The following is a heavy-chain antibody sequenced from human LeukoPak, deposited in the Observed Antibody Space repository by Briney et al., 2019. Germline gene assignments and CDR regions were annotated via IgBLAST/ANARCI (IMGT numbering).Heavy chain of an antibody. Sequence: PGGSLRLSCAASGFTFSSYSMNWVRQAPGKGLEWVSYISSSSSTIYYADSVKGRFTISRDNAKNSLYLQMNSLRAEDTAVYYCAREDWVVGTTTENWFDPWGQGTLVTVSS. V-gene: IGHV3-48*04. J-gene: IGHJ5*02. CDR3: AREDWVVGTTTENWFDP. CDR1: GFTFSSYS. CDR2: ISSSSSTI. D-gene: IGHD1-26*01.